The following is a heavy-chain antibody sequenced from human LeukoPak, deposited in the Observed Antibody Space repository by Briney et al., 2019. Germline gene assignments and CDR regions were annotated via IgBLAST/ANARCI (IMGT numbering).Heavy chain of an antibody. CDR1: AGSISSYY. Sequence: SETLSLTCTVSAGSISSYYWGWIRQPAGKGLEWFGRIYTSGSTNYIPSLKSRVTMSVDPSKNQFSLKLSSVTAADTAVCYCARVERNYDILTGYYYYFDYWGQGTLVTVSS. V-gene: IGHV4-4*07. D-gene: IGHD3-9*01. CDR2: IYTSGST. J-gene: IGHJ4*02. CDR3: ARVERNYDILTGYYYYFDY.